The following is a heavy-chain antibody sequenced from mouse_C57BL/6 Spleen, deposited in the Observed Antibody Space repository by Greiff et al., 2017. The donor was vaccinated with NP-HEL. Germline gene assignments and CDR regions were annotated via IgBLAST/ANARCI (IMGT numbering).Heavy chain of an antibody. J-gene: IGHJ2*01. V-gene: IGHV1-80*01. CDR1: GYAFSSYW. CDR3: ARFIFDY. CDR2: IYPGDGDT. Sequence: VQLQQSGASVKISCKASGYAFSSYWMNWVKQRPGKGLEWIGQIYPGDGDTNYNGKFKGKATLTADKSSSTAYMQLSSLTSEDSAVYFCARFIFDYWGQGTTLTVSS. D-gene: IGHD1-1*01.